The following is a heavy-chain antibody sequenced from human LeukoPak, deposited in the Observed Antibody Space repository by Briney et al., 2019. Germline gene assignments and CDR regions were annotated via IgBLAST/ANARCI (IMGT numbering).Heavy chain of an antibody. CDR1: GYTFTDYF. CDR3: ARGRGMFVVGAKQDY. CDR2: MNPNSGNT. J-gene: IGHJ4*02. Sequence: ASVKVSCKASGYTFTDYFMHWVRQAPGQGLEWMGWMNPNSGNTGYAQKFQGRVTMTRNTSISTAYMELSSLRSEDTAVYYCARGRGMFVVGAKQDYWGQGTLVTVSS. D-gene: IGHD1-26*01. V-gene: IGHV1-8*02.